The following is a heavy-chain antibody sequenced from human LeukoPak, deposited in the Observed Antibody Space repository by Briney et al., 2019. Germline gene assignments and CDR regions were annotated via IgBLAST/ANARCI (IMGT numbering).Heavy chain of an antibody. V-gene: IGHV3-7*01. CDR1: GFTFSSYW. J-gene: IGHJ5*02. CDR2: IKQDGSEK. Sequence: GGSLRLSCAASGFTFSSYWMSWVRQAPGKGLEWVANIKQDGSEKYYVDSVKGRFTISRDNAKNSLYLQMNSLRAEDTAVYYCARDIDYGSRSPPGWFDPWGQGTLVTVSS. D-gene: IGHD3-10*01. CDR3: ARDIDYGSRSPPGWFDP.